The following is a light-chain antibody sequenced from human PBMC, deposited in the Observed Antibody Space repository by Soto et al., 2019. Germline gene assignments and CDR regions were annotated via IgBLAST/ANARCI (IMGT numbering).Light chain of an antibody. V-gene: IGLV2-14*01. Sequence: QSALTQPASVSGSPGQSITISCTGTSSDVGGYNYVSWHQQHPGKAPKLMIYEVTNRPSGVSSRFSGSKSDNTASLTISGLQAEDEADYFCSSYTSSTTLVFGTGTKLTVL. CDR1: SSDVGGYNY. J-gene: IGLJ1*01. CDR3: SSYTSSTTLV. CDR2: EVT.